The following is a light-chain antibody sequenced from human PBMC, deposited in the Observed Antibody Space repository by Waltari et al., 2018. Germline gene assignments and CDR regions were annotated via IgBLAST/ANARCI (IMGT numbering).Light chain of an antibody. CDR3: QAWDSSTVV. Sequence: SYELTQPPSVSVSPGQTASIPCSGDTLGDKYGCWYQQKPGQSPVLVIYQDSKRPSGIPERFSGSNSGNTATLTISGTQAMDEADYYCQAWDSSTVVFGGGTKLTVL. V-gene: IGLV3-1*01. CDR1: TLGDKY. CDR2: QDS. J-gene: IGLJ2*01.